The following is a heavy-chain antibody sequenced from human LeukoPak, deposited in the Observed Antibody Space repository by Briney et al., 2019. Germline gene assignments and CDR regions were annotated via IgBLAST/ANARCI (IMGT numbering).Heavy chain of an antibody. D-gene: IGHD3-22*01. CDR3: ASQNEKYYYDSSGYPDY. J-gene: IGHJ4*02. V-gene: IGHV3-7*01. CDR1: GFTFSSYW. CDR2: IKQDGSEK. Sequence: PGGSLRLSCAASGFTFSSYWMSWVRQAPGKGLEWVANIKQDGSEKYYVDSVKGRFTISRDNAKNSLYLQMNSLRAEDTAVYYCASQNEKYYYDSSGYPDYWGQGTLVTVSS.